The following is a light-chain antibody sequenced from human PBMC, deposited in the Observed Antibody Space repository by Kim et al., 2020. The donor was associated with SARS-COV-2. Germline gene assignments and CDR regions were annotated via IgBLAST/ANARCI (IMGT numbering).Light chain of an antibody. J-gene: IGKJ4*01. CDR1: QVISHY. CDR2: AAS. CDR3: QRYDSVPALT. Sequence: DIQMTQSPSSLSASVGDRVTITCRASQVISHYLAWYQHKPGKAPKLLIYAASTLQLGVPSRFSGSGSGTDFTLSISSLQPEDVATYYCQRYDSVPALTFGGGTKVDIK. V-gene: IGKV1-27*01.